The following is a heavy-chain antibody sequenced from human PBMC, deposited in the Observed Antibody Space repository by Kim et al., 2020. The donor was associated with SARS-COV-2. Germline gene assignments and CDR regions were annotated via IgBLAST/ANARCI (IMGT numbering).Heavy chain of an antibody. CDR3: ARQSQWLTPQGIDY. V-gene: IGHV5-10-1*01. CDR2: IDPSDSYT. D-gene: IGHD3-22*01. Sequence: GESLKISCETSGYSFTSYWITWVRQRLGKGLEWMGRIDPSDSYTNYSPSFQGHVTISVDKSIRTAYLQWNNLTTSDTAFYFCARQSQWLTPQGIDYWGQG. J-gene: IGHJ4*02. CDR1: GYSFTSYW.